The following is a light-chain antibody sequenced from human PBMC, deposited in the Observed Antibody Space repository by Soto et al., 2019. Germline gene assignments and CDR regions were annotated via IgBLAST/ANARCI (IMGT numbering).Light chain of an antibody. V-gene: IGKV3-15*01. CDR3: QQYDNWTWT. CDR1: QTISGT. CDR2: GAS. Sequence: EIVMTQSPATLSVSPGGRATLSCRASQTISGTLAWYQQKPGQAPRLLIHGASTREPGFPARFSGSGSGTDFTLTISSLQSEDFEVDDCQQYDNWTWTFGQGTKVDIK. J-gene: IGKJ1*01.